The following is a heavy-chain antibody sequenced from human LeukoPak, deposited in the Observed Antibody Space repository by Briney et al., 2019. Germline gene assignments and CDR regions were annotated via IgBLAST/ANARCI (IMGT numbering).Heavy chain of an antibody. Sequence: ASVNVSCKASGYTFTIYGIGWVRQAPGQGLEWMGWISAYNGNINYAQKLQGRVTMTTDTSTSTAYMELRSLRSDDTAVYYCARDIGYYDILTGYYTTGYFDYWGQGTLVTVSS. V-gene: IGHV1-18*01. J-gene: IGHJ4*02. D-gene: IGHD3-9*01. CDR2: ISAYNGNI. CDR3: ARDIGYYDILTGYYTTGYFDY. CDR1: GYTFTIYG.